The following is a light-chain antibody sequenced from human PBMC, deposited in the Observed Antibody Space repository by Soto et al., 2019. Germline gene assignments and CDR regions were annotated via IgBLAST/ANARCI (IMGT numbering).Light chain of an antibody. CDR2: DVS. V-gene: IGLV2-14*03. J-gene: IGLJ2*01. CDR1: NSDIGGYNY. Sequence: QSALTQPASVSGSPGQSITISCTGTNSDIGGYNYVSWYQQHPGKAPKLMIYDVSNRPSGVSYRFSGAKSGNTASLTISGLQEEEEADYYCSSYTSRSTLGVFGGGTQLTVL. CDR3: SSYTSRSTLGV.